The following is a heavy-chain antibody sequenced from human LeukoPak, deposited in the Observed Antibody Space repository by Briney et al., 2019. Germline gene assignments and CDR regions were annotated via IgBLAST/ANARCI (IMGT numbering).Heavy chain of an antibody. CDR1: GYTFTSYG. J-gene: IGHJ4*02. CDR3: ARPCSYYDFWSGYYSGDYFDY. V-gene: IGHV1-18*01. D-gene: IGHD3-3*01. Sequence: ASVKVSCKASGYTFTSYGISWARQAPGQGLEWMGWISTNIGNTNYAQRLQGRVTMTTDTSTSTAYMELRSLRSDDTAVYYCARPCSYYDFWSGYYSGDYFDYWGQGTLVTVSS. CDR2: ISTNIGNT.